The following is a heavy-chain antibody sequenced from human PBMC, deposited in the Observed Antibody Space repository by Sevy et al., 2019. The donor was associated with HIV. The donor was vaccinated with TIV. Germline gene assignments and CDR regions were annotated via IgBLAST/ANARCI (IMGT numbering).Heavy chain of an antibody. Sequence: GGSLRLSCAASGFTFSSYAMHWVRQAPGKGLEWVAVISYDGSNKYYADSVKGRFIISRDNSKNTLYLQMNSLRAEDTAVYYCTFSLRTATYYYDSSGYSYWGQGTLVTVSS. D-gene: IGHD3-22*01. J-gene: IGHJ4*02. CDR3: TFSLRTATYYYDSSGYSY. CDR2: ISYDGSNK. CDR1: GFTFSSYA. V-gene: IGHV3-30-3*01.